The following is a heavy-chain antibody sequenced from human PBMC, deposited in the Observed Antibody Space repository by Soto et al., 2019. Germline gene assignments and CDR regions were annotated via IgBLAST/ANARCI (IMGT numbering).Heavy chain of an antibody. D-gene: IGHD6-6*01. CDR2: INHSGST. Sequence: SETLSLTCAVYGGSFSGYYWSWIRQPPGKGLEWIGEINHSGSTNYNPSLKSRVTISVDTSKNQFSLKLSSVTAADTAVYYCARKLGYYMDVWGKGPTVTVSS. J-gene: IGHJ6*03. CDR3: ARKLGYYMDV. V-gene: IGHV4-34*01. CDR1: GGSFSGYY.